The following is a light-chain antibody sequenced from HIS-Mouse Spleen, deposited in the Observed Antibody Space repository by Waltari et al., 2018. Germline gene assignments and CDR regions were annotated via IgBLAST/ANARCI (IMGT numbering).Light chain of an antibody. Sequence: QSARTQPASVSGSPGQSITLSCTGTSRDVGGYKYVSWYQQHPRKPPKLMIYDVSNRPLGVSNRFSGSKSGNTASLTISGLQAEDEADYYCSSYTSSSTLVFGGGTKLTVL. CDR1: SRDVGGYKY. J-gene: IGLJ2*01. CDR3: SSYTSSSTLV. V-gene: IGLV2-14*03. CDR2: DVS.